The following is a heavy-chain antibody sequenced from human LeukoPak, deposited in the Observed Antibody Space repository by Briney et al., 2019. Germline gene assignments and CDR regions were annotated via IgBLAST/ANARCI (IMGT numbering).Heavy chain of an antibody. CDR3: ARDLAWDAFDI. CDR2: IGAGGTFT. V-gene: IGHV3-23*01. Sequence: PGGSLRLSCTASGFTFSSYAMNWVRQAPGKGLEWVSGIGAGGTFTYYADSVKGRFTIFRDNSRNTLYLQMNSLRAEDTAVYYCARDLAWDAFDIWGQGTMVTVSS. CDR1: GFTFSSYA. J-gene: IGHJ3*02.